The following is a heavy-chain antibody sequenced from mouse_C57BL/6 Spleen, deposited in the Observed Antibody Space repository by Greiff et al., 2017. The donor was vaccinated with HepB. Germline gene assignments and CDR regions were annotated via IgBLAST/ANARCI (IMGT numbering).Heavy chain of an antibody. CDR3: ARGGIGGSFYAMDY. V-gene: IGHV1-55*01. J-gene: IGHJ4*01. Sequence: QVQLQQPGAELVKPGASVKMSCKASGYTFPRYWITWVKLRPGQGLEWIGDIYPGSGSTNYNEKFKSKATLTVDTSSSTAYMQLSSLTSEDSAVYYCARGGIGGSFYAMDYWGQGTSVTVSS. CDR2: IYPGSGST. CDR1: GYTFPRYW.